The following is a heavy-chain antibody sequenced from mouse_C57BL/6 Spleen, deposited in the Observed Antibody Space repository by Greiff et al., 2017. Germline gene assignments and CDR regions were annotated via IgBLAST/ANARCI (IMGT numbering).Heavy chain of an antibody. CDR3: ARSYGYYEYAMDY. D-gene: IGHD2-3*01. CDR2: IYPRDGST. CDR1: GYTFTSYD. J-gene: IGHJ4*01. Sequence: VKVVESGPELVKPGASVKLSCKASGYTFTSYDINWVKQRPGQGLEWIGWIYPRDGSTKYNEKFKGKATLTVDTSSSTAYMELHSLTSEDSAVYFCARSYGYYEYAMDYWGQGTSVTVSS. V-gene: IGHV1-85*01.